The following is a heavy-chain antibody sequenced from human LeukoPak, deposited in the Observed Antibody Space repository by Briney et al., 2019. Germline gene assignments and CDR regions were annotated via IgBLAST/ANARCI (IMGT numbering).Heavy chain of an antibody. V-gene: IGHV4-59*08. Sequence: PSETLSLTCTVSGGSISSYYWSWIRQPPGKGLERIGYIYYSGSTNYNPSLKSRVTISVDTSKNQFSLKLSSVTAADTAVYYCARLNPPVQNWFDPWGQGTLVTVSS. J-gene: IGHJ5*02. D-gene: IGHD1-1*01. CDR3: ARLNPPVQNWFDP. CDR2: IYYSGST. CDR1: GGSISSYY.